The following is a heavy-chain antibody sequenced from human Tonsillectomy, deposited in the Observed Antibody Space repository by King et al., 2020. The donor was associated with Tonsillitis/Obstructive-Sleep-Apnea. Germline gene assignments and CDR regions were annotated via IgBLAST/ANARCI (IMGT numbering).Heavy chain of an antibody. CDR1: GFTVSSNH. CDR3: ARDARGEYGDYVGFDY. V-gene: IGHV3-53*01. Sequence: VQLVESGGGLIQPGGSLRLSCAASGFTVSSNHMNWVRQAPGKGLEWVSVIYSGVNTYYADSVKGRFTISRDNSKNTVSLQMNSLRVEDTAVYYCARDARGEYGDYVGFDYWGQGTLVTVSS. CDR2: IYSGVNT. J-gene: IGHJ4*02. D-gene: IGHD4-17*01.